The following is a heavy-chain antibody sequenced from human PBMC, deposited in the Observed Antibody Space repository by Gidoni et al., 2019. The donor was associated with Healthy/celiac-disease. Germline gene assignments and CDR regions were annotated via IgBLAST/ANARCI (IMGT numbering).Heavy chain of an antibody. CDR2: IYYSGST. Sequence: QLQLQESGPGLVKPSETLSLPCTVSGCSISSSSYYWGWIRQPPGKGLEWIGSIYYSGSTYYNPSLKSRVTISVDTSKNQFSLKLSSVTAADTAVYYCARVSETVAGIYYFDYWGQGTLVTVSS. V-gene: IGHV4-39*07. CDR3: ARVSETVAGIYYFDY. J-gene: IGHJ4*02. D-gene: IGHD6-19*01. CDR1: GCSISSSSYY.